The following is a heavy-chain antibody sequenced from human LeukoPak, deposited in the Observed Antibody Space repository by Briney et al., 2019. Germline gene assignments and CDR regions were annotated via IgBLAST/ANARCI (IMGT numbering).Heavy chain of an antibody. CDR2: ISFDGSRK. CDR3: ANFLIVVVPTANLVGAAAEDEVFDI. Sequence: QPGGSLRLSCAASGFTLSRDSMNWVRQAPGKGLEWVAVISFDGSRKSYADSVKGRFTISRDNSKNTLYLQMNSLRPEDTAVYYCANFLIVVVPTANLVGAAAEDEVFDIWGQGTMVTVSP. D-gene: IGHD2-2*01. CDR1: GFTLSRDS. J-gene: IGHJ3*02. V-gene: IGHV3-30*18.